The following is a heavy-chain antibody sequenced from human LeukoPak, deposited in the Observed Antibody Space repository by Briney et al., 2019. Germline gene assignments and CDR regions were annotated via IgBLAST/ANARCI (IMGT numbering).Heavy chain of an antibody. Sequence: ASVTVSCKASGYTFTSYYMHWVRQPPGQGLEWMAIINPSVGTKGFAQKFQGRFTMTRDTSTSTVYMELSSLRSEDTGVYYCARGGAFCGGDCYSRLYFDYWGQGTLVTVSS. V-gene: IGHV1-46*01. CDR2: INPSVGTK. D-gene: IGHD2-21*01. CDR3: ARGGAFCGGDCYSRLYFDY. J-gene: IGHJ4*02. CDR1: GYTFTSYY.